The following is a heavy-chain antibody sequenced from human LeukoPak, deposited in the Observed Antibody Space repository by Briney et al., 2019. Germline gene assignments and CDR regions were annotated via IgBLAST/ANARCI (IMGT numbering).Heavy chain of an antibody. CDR3: AKGRYSSSWLDAFDI. Sequence: PGGSLRLSCAASGFTFDDYAMHWVRQAPGKGLEWVSGISWNSGSIGYADSVKGRFTISRDNAKNSLYLQMNSLRAEDMALYYCAKGRYSSSWLDAFDIWGQGTMVTVSS. J-gene: IGHJ3*02. V-gene: IGHV3-9*03. CDR2: ISWNSGSI. D-gene: IGHD6-13*01. CDR1: GFTFDDYA.